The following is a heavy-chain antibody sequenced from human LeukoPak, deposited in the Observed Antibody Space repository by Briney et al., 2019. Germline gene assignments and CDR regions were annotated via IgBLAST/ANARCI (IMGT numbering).Heavy chain of an antibody. CDR1: GGSISSGGYY. J-gene: IGHJ4*02. Sequence: PSETLSLTCTVSGGSISSGGYYWRWIRQHPGKGLEWIGYIYYSGSTYYNPSLKSRVTISVDTSKNQFSLKLSSVTAADTAVYYCARGGTWLRFEGYFDYWGQGTLVTVSS. V-gene: IGHV4-31*03. D-gene: IGHD5-12*01. CDR3: ARGGTWLRFEGYFDY. CDR2: IYYSGST.